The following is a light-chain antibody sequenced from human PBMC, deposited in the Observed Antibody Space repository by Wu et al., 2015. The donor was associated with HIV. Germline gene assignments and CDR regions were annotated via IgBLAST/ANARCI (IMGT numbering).Light chain of an antibody. CDR1: QTITNK. CDR3: QQYHDWQT. Sequence: EIVLTQSPATLSVSPGERATLSCRASQTITNKLVWYQQRLGQAPRLLIYGASTRATEIPARFSASGSGTEFTLTISSMQSEDFAVYYCQQYHDWQTFGQGTKVEIK. J-gene: IGKJ1*01. CDR2: GAS. V-gene: IGKV3-15*01.